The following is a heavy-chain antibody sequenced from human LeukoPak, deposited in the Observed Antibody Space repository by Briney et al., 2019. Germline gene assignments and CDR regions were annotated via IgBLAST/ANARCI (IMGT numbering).Heavy chain of an antibody. CDR3: AKGIYYYDSSGYYSSDY. J-gene: IGHJ4*02. D-gene: IGHD3-22*01. CDR2: ISGSGGKT. V-gene: IGHV3-23*01. Sequence: GGSLRLSCAASGFTFSSDYAMSWVRPAPGKGLEWAAGISGSGGKTYYADSVKGRFTISRDNSKNTLYLQMNSLRAEDTAVYYCAKGIYYYDSSGYYSSDYWGQGTLVTVSS. CDR1: GFTFSSDYA.